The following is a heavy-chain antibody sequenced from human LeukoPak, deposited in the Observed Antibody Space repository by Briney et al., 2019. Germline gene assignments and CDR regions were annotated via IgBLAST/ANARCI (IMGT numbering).Heavy chain of an antibody. CDR1: GFVFSSYA. V-gene: IGHV3-23*01. Sequence: PGGSLSLSCAASGFVFSSYAMSWLRQPPGKGLEWVSTINANSSTTSYAASVRGRFTISRDNSKNTLYLQVNTLRADDTATYYCAKPVSGGLAVTADWFHPWGQRTLVVVSS. J-gene: IGHJ5*01. D-gene: IGHD6-19*01. CDR2: INANSSTT. CDR3: AKPVSGGLAVTADWFHP.